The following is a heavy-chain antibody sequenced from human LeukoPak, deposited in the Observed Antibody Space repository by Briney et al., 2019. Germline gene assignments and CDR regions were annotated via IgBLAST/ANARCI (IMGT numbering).Heavy chain of an antibody. CDR2: ISSSSSYI. D-gene: IGHD2-2*02. V-gene: IGHV3-21*01. CDR1: GFTFSSYS. J-gene: IGHJ4*02. Sequence: PGGSLRLSCAASGFTFSSYSMNWVRQAPGKGLEWVSSISSSSSYIYYTDSVKGRFTISRDNAKNSLYLQMNSLRAGDTAVYYCAKAHTALDYFDYWGQGTLVTVSS. CDR3: AKAHTALDYFDY.